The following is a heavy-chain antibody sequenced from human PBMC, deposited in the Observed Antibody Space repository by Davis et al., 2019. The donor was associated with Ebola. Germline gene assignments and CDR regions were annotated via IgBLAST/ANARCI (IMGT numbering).Heavy chain of an antibody. V-gene: IGHV4-59*08. CDR3: ARRGLYQLLGLDAFDI. J-gene: IGHJ3*02. Sequence: PSETLSLTCTVSGGSISSYYWSWIRQPPGKGLEWIGYIYYSGSTNYNPSLKSRVTISVDTSKNQFSLKLSSVTAADTAVYYCARRGLYQLLGLDAFDIWGQGTMVTVSS. CDR2: IYYSGST. D-gene: IGHD2-2*01. CDR1: GGSISSYY.